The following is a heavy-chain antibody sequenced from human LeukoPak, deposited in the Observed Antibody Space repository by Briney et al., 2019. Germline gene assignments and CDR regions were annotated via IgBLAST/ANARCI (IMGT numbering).Heavy chain of an antibody. V-gene: IGHV4-59*01. CDR2: IFYSGST. D-gene: IGHD3-22*01. CDR3: ARSGHYDSTGYDAFDI. Sequence: SETLSLTCTVSGGSISSYYWSWIRQPPGKGLEWIGYIFYSGSTKYNPSLMSRVTISVDTSKNQFSLKLSSVTAADTAVYYCARSGHYDSTGYDAFDIWGQGTVVTVSS. J-gene: IGHJ3*02. CDR1: GGSISSYY.